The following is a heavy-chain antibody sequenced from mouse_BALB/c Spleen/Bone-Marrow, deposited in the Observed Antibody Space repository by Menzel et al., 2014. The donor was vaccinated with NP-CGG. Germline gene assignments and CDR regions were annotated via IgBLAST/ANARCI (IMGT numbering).Heavy chain of an antibody. J-gene: IGHJ2*01. V-gene: IGHV1-31*01. CDR1: GYSFTGYY. Sequence: VQLQQSGPELVKPGASVKISCKASGYSFTGYYMHWVKQSHVKSLEWIGRINPYNGATSYNQNFKDKASLTVDKSSSTAYMELHSLTSEDSAVYYCAREYYGNDVLDYWGQGTTLTVSS. CDR3: AREYYGNDVLDY. CDR2: INPYNGAT. D-gene: IGHD2-2*01.